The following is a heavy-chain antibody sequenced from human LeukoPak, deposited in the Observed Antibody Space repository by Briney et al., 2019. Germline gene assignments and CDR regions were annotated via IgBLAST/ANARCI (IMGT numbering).Heavy chain of an antibody. J-gene: IGHJ3*02. Sequence: PSETLSLTCTVSGGSIISGDYYWSWIRQPPGKGPEWIGYIYYSGSTYYNPSLKSRVTISVDTSKNQFSLKLSSVTAADTAVYYCARTYCGGDCYNDAFDIWGQGTMVTVSS. CDR1: GGSIISGDYY. V-gene: IGHV4-30-4*01. D-gene: IGHD2-21*02. CDR3: ARTYCGGDCYNDAFDI. CDR2: IYYSGST.